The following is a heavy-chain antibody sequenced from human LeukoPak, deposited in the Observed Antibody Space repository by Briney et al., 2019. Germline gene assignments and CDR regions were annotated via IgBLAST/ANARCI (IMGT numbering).Heavy chain of an antibody. D-gene: IGHD3-22*01. J-gene: IGHJ4*02. CDR1: GFTVSSNY. CDR3: AKRPDRSYYDRTGYYYFDY. CDR2: IYSGGST. V-gene: IGHV3-53*01. Sequence: PGGSLRLSCAASGFTVSSNYMSWVRQAPGKGLEWVSVIYSGGSTYYADSVKGRFTISRDSSKNTLFLQMSSLRAEDTAVYYCAKRPDRSYYDRTGYYYFDYWGQGTLVTVSS.